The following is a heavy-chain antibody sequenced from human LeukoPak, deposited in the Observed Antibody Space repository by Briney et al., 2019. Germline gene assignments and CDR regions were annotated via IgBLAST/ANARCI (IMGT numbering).Heavy chain of an antibody. CDR2: ISWNSGSI. Sequence: GGSLRLSCAASGFTFDDYAMHWVRHAPGKGLEWVSGISWNSGSIAYADSVKGRFTISRDNDKNSLYLQMNSLRAEDTALYCCAKDIGPWGYCSGGSCYPFDYWGQGTLVTVSS. D-gene: IGHD2-15*01. J-gene: IGHJ4*02. CDR1: GFTFDDYA. V-gene: IGHV3-9*01. CDR3: AKDIGPWGYCSGGSCYPFDY.